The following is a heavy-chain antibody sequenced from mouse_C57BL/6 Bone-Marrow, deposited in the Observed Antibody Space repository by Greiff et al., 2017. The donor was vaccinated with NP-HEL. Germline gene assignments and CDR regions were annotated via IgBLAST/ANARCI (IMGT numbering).Heavy chain of an antibody. Sequence: VQGVESGAELVKPGASVKMSCKASGYTFTSYWITWVKQRPGQGLEWIGDIYPGSGSTNYNEKFKSKATLTVDTSSSTAYMQLSSLTSEDSAVYYCARGYYGSSRYFDVWGTGTTVTVSS. CDR1: GYTFTSYW. D-gene: IGHD1-1*01. V-gene: IGHV1-55*01. CDR2: IYPGSGST. J-gene: IGHJ1*03. CDR3: ARGYYGSSRYFDV.